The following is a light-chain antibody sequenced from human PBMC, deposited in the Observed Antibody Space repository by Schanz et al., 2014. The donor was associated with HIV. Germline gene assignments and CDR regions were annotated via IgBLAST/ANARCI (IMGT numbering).Light chain of an antibody. CDR2: AND. V-gene: IGLV1-40*01. Sequence: QSVLTQPPSVSGAPGQRVTISCAGRSSNLGAGYDVHWYQQLPGTAPKLLIYANDNRPSGVPDRFSGSKSGTSASLAISGLQSEDEADYYCNSYSHSNTYVFGSGTKLTVL. CDR1: SSNLGAGYD. CDR3: NSYSHSNTYV. J-gene: IGLJ1*01.